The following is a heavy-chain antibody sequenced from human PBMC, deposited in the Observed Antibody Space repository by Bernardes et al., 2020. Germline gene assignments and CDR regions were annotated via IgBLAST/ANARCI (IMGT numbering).Heavy chain of an antibody. CDR2: IYYSGST. V-gene: IGHV4-61*01. CDR3: ARDSDYTI. J-gene: IGHJ6*02. D-gene: IGHD3-3*01. CDR1: GGSVSSGSYY. Sequence: SETLSLTCTVSGGSVSSGSYYWSWIRQPPGKGLEWIGYIYYSGSTNYNPSLKSRVTISVDTSKNQFSLKLSSVTAADTAVYYCARDSDYTIWGQGTTVTVSS.